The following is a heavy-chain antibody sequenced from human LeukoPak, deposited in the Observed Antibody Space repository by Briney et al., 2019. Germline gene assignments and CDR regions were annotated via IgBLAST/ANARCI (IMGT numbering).Heavy chain of an antibody. D-gene: IGHD4-17*01. CDR1: GFTFSSYG. J-gene: IGHJ4*02. CDR3: ARDVREDYGDGIDY. CDR2: IWYDGSNK. V-gene: IGHV3-33*01. Sequence: GGSLRLSCAASGFTFSSYGMHWVRQAPGKGLEWVAVIWYDGSNKYYADSVKGRFTISRDNSKNTLYLQMNSLRSEDTAVYYCARDVREDYGDGIDYWGQGTLVTVSS.